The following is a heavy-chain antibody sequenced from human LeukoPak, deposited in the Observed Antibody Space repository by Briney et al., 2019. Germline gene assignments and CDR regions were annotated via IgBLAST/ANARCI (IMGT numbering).Heavy chain of an antibody. CDR2: ISSSSSTI. J-gene: IGHJ4*02. V-gene: IGHV3-48*04. Sequence: GGSLRLSCAASGFTFSSFSMNWVRQAPGKGLEWGSYISSSSSTIYYADSVKGRFTISRDNAKNSLYLQMNSLRAEDTAVYYCAREGDQYSGSYDWGQRTLVTVSS. CDR1: GFTFSSFS. CDR3: AREGDQYSGSYD. D-gene: IGHD1-26*01.